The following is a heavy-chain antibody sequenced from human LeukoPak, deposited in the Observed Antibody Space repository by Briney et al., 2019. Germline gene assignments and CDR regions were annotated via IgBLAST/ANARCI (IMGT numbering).Heavy chain of an antibody. CDR2: IWYDGSNK. Sequence: GGSLRLSCAASGFTFSSYGMHWVRQAPGKGLEWVAVIWYDGSNKYYADSVKGRFTISRDNSENTLYLQMNSLRAEDTAVYYCARDKELGTFDYWGQGTLVTVSS. D-gene: IGHD7-27*01. CDR3: ARDKELGTFDY. J-gene: IGHJ4*02. CDR1: GFTFSSYG. V-gene: IGHV3-33*01.